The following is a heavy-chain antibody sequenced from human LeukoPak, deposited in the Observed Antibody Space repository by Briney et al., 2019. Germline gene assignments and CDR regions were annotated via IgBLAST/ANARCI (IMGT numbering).Heavy chain of an antibody. J-gene: IGHJ5*02. Sequence: PSETLSLTCTVSGGSISSGGYYWSWIRQPPGKGLEWIGYIYSSGSTYYNPSLKSRVTISIDRSKNHFTLKLNSVTAADTAVYYCARDPRTVPIVGPGTNWFDPWGQGTLVTVSS. CDR3: ARDPRTVPIVGPGTNWFDP. CDR1: GGSISSGGYY. V-gene: IGHV4-30-2*01. D-gene: IGHD2-2*01. CDR2: IYSSGST.